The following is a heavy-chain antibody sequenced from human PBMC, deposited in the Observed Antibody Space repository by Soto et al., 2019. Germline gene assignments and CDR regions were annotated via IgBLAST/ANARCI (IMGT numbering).Heavy chain of an antibody. D-gene: IGHD4-17*01. CDR2: ISGRGENT. CDR1: GFTFSVFA. V-gene: IGHV3-23*01. CDR3: AKDRGTGDYGVNAVEL. Sequence: EEQLLECGGGLVQRGGSLRLSCAASGFTFSVFAMSWVRQAPGRGLELVSTISGRGENTYYADSVKGRFTISRDNSKNTLNLQMNSLRGEDTAVYYCAKDRGTGDYGVNAVELWGQATMVTVSS. J-gene: IGHJ3*01.